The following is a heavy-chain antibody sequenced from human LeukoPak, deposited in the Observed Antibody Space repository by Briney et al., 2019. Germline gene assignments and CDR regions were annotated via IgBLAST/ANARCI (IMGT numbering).Heavy chain of an antibody. CDR2: INSDGSST. V-gene: IGHV3-74*01. J-gene: IGHJ3*02. CDR1: GFTFSSYW. D-gene: IGHD3-9*01. Sequence: GGSLRLSCAASGFTFSSYWMHWVRQAPGKGLVWFSRINSDGSSTSYADSVKGRFTISRDNAKNTLYLQMNSLRAEDTAVYYCERAIRYFDWLLPDDAFDIWGQGTMVTVSS. CDR3: ERAIRYFDWLLPDDAFDI.